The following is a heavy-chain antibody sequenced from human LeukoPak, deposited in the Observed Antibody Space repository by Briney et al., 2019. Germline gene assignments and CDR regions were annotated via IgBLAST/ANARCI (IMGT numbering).Heavy chain of an antibody. CDR3: ARELMGYFDI. Sequence: PGRSLRLSCAASGFTFSSYAMHWVRQAPGKGLEWVAVISYDGSNKYYADSVKGRFTISRDNSKNTLYLQMNSLRAEDTAVYYCARELMGYFDIWGQGTMVTVSS. V-gene: IGHV3-30-3*01. D-gene: IGHD5-12*01. CDR1: GFTFSSYA. J-gene: IGHJ3*02. CDR2: ISYDGSNK.